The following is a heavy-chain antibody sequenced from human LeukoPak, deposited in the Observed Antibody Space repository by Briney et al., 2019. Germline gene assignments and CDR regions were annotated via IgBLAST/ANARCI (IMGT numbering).Heavy chain of an antibody. Sequence: SETLSLTCTVSGGSISRSYSYWGWVRQPPGKGLEWIGSMYYSGDTYYNPSLKNRLIISVDTSKNQVSLNLSSVTTADTAVYYCARLRVGGIVGATTNWYFDIWGRGTLVTVSS. CDR3: ARLRVGGIVGATTNWYFDI. J-gene: IGHJ2*01. CDR2: MYYSGDT. CDR1: GGSISRSYSY. V-gene: IGHV4-39*01. D-gene: IGHD1-26*01.